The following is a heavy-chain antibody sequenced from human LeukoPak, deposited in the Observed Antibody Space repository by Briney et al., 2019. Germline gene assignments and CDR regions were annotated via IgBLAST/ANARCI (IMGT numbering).Heavy chain of an antibody. D-gene: IGHD3-9*01. J-gene: IGHJ4*02. CDR3: AREGDDILTGYGPWDY. V-gene: IGHV1-46*01. CDR2: INPSGGST. Sequence: ASVKVSCKASGYTFTSYYMHWVRQAPGQGLEWMGIINPSGGSTSYAQKFQGRVTMTRDTSTSTVYMKLSSLRSEDTAVYYCAREGDDILTGYGPWDYRGQGTLVTVSS. CDR1: GYTFTSYY.